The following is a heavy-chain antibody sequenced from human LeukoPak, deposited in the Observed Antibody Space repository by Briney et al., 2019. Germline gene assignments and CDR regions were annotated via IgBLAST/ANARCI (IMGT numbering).Heavy chain of an antibody. CDR1: GFTFGTSS. J-gene: IGHJ4*02. CDR3: VTSWIRQERDS. CDR2: ITPDGSGK. Sequence: GGSLRLSCAGAGFTFGTSSMTWVRQAPGNGLEWVADITPDGSGKTYVDSVKGRFTISRDNAKQSLYLQMDTLTAEDTAVYYCVTSWIRQERDSWGQGTLVAVSS. D-gene: IGHD2-2*03. V-gene: IGHV3-7*01.